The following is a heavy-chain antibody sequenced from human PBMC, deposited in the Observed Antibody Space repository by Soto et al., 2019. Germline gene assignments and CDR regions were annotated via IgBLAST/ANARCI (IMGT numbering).Heavy chain of an antibody. CDR2: IGESGTTT. CDR1: GFTFSSYG. Sequence: GGSLRLSCAASGFTFSSYGMHWVRQAPGKGLEWVSLIGESGTTTYYADSVKGRFTISRDNSGNTLFLEMYSLRAEDTAVYYCARYIPGVRYYGMDVWGQGTTVTVSS. J-gene: IGHJ6*02. V-gene: IGHV3-23*01. D-gene: IGHD2-2*01. CDR3: ARYIPGVRYYGMDV.